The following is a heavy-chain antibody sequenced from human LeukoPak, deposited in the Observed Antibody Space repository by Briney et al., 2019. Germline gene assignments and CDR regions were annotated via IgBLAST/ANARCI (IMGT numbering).Heavy chain of an antibody. J-gene: IGHJ4*02. D-gene: IGHD5-18*01. CDR1: GFTFDDYG. Sequence: GGSLRLSCAASGFTFDDYGMSWVRQAPGKGLEWVSGINWNGGSTGYADSVKGRFTISRDNAKNSLYLQMNSLRAEDTALYYCARALRGYSYGCNDYWGQGTLVTVPS. CDR2: INWNGGST. V-gene: IGHV3-20*04. CDR3: ARALRGYSYGCNDY.